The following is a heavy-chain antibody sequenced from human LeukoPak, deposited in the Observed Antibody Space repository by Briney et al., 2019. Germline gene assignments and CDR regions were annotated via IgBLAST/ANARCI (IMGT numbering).Heavy chain of an antibody. CDR1: GDSITTASYY. D-gene: IGHD3-3*01. V-gene: IGHV4-30-2*01. CDR3: ATSFRLLEPASTFDI. Sequence: MASQTLSLTCTVSGDSITTASYYWSWIRQPPGKGLEWIGYIYHSGTTYYNPSLKSRVIMSIDNSKNQFSLNLTSVTAADTAVYYCATSFRLLEPASTFDIWGQGTMVTFSS. CDR2: IYHSGTT. J-gene: IGHJ3*02.